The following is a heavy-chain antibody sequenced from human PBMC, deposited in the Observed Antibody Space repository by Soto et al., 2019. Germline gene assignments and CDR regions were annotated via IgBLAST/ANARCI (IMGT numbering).Heavy chain of an antibody. CDR3: ARGAGIVVAGTSFDY. J-gene: IGHJ4*02. V-gene: IGHV3-30-3*01. D-gene: IGHD6-19*01. CDR2: ISYDGSNK. CDR1: GFTFSSYS. Sequence: QVQLVESGGGVAQPGRSLRLSCAASGFTFSSYSMHWVRQAPGKGLEWVAVISYDGSNKYYADSVKGRFTISRDNSKNTLYLQMNSLRAEDTAVYYCARGAGIVVAGTSFDYWGQGTLVTVSS.